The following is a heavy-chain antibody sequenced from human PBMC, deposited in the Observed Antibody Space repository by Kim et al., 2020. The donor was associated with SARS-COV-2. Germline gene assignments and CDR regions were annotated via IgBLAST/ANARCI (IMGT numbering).Heavy chain of an antibody. D-gene: IGHD3-9*01. CDR2: IYYSGST. CDR1: GGSISSYY. J-gene: IGHJ5*02. V-gene: IGHV4-59*13. CDR3: ARDQRGYYDILTGYNWFDP. Sequence: SETLSLTCTVSGGSISSYYWSWIRQPPGKGLEWIGYIYYSGSTNYNPSLKSRVTISVDTSKNQFSLKLSSVTAADTAVYYCARDQRGYYDILTGYNWFDPWGQGTLVTVSS.